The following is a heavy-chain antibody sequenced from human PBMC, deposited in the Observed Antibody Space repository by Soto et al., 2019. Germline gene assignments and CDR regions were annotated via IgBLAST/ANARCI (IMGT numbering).Heavy chain of an antibody. D-gene: IGHD3-22*01. Sequence: EVQLVESGGGLVQPGGSLRLSCAASGFTFSSYSMNWVRQAPGKGLEWVSYISSSSSTIYYADSVKGPFTISKDNAKNSLYLQMNSLRDEDTAVYYCARARDWGLITMIENDAFDIWGQGTMVTVSS. CDR1: GFTFSSYS. CDR2: ISSSSSTI. V-gene: IGHV3-48*02. CDR3: ARARDWGLITMIENDAFDI. J-gene: IGHJ3*02.